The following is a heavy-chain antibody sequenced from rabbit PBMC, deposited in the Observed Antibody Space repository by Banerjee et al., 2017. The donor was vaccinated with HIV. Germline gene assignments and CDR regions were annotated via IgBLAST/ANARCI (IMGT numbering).Heavy chain of an antibody. CDR2: IYNGDGST. CDR3: ARDLTGVIGWNFNL. CDR1: GFDFSSNA. J-gene: IGHJ4*01. Sequence: QEQLVESGGGLVQPEGSLTLTCKASGFDFSSNAMCWVRQAPGKGPEWIACIYNGDGSTDYASWAKGRFTISKTSSTTVTLQLNSLTAADTATYFCARDLTGVIGWNFNLWGPGTLVTVS. D-gene: IGHD1-1*01. V-gene: IGHV1S47*01.